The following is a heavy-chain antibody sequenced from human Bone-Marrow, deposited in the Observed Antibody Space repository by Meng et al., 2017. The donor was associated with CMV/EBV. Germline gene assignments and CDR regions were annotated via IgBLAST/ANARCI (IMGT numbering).Heavy chain of an antibody. CDR1: GGSISSSSYY. V-gene: IGHV4-39*07. D-gene: IGHD2-8*01. CDR2: IYYSGST. CDR3: ARELGRADEVAHNGDY. Sequence: SETLSLTCTVSGGSISSSSYYWGWIRQPPGKGLEWIGSIYYSGSTYYNPSLKSRVTISVDTSKNQFSLKLSSVTAADTAVYYCARELGRADEVAHNGDYWGQGTLVTVSS. J-gene: IGHJ4*02.